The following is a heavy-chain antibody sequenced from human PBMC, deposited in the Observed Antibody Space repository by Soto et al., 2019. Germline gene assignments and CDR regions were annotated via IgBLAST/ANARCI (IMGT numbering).Heavy chain of an antibody. D-gene: IGHD3-9*01. CDR2: INAGNGNT. V-gene: IGHV1-3*01. Sequence: ASVKVSCKASGYTFTSYAMHWVRQAPGQRLEWMGWINAGNGNTKYSQKFQGRVTMTRDTSASTAYMELRSLRSDDTAVYYCARGVLRYFDWLSPMDVWGQGTTVTVSS. J-gene: IGHJ6*02. CDR3: ARGVLRYFDWLSPMDV. CDR1: GYTFTSYA.